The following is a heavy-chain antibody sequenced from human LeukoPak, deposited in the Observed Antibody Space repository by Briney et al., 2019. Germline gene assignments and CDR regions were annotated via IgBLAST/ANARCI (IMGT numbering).Heavy chain of an antibody. CDR3: ARTGGTIDY. V-gene: IGHV4-30-4*01. CDR1: GGSISSGDYY. D-gene: IGHD2-8*02. J-gene: IGHJ4*02. CDR2: IYYSGST. Sequence: SETLSLTCTVSGGSISSGDYYWSWIRQPPGKGLEWIGYIYYSGSTYYNPSLKSHVTISVDTSKNQFSLKLNSVTAADTAVYYCARTGGTIDYWGQGTLVTVSS.